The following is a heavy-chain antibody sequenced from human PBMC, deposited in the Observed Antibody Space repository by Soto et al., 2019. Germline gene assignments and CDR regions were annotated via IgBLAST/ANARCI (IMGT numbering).Heavy chain of an antibody. CDR2: ILGSGGT. CDR1: GFTFSKYA. J-gene: IGHJ6*02. CDR3: AKGITDTGGYYYYSMDV. D-gene: IGHD3-16*01. Sequence: GGSLRLSCAASGFTFSKYAMMWVRQAPGKGLEWVAGILGSGGTYHADSVEGRFTISKDNSLSTLYLQVDFLRADDTAVYYCAKGITDTGGYYYYSMDVWGQGTGVTVSS. V-gene: IGHV3-23*01.